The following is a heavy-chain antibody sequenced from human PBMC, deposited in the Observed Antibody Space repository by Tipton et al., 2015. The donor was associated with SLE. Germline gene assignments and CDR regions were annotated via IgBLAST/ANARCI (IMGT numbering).Heavy chain of an antibody. CDR2: IHTTGST. Sequence: TLSLTCAVYGGSFSAYYWTWIRQPPGKGLEWIGRIHTTGSTNYNSSLKSRVTISIDTSKNQFSLQLNSVTAADTAVYYCVRENWGLDYWGQGTVVTVSS. V-gene: IGHV4-59*10. J-gene: IGHJ4*02. D-gene: IGHD7-27*01. CDR3: VRENWGLDY. CDR1: GGSFSAYY.